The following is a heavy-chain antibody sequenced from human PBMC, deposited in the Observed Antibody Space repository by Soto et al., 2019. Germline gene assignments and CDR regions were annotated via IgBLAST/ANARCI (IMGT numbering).Heavy chain of an antibody. D-gene: IGHD5-12*01. Sequence: QVQLVQSGAEVKKPGSSVKVSCKASGGTFSSYTISWVRQSPVQGLEWMGRIIPILGIANCAPTFQGRVTITADKSTRTAYMELSSLRSEDNAVYYCARDPEYRGYDFTLIDSWGQGTLVTVSS. V-gene: IGHV1-69*08. CDR2: IIPILGIA. CDR1: GGTFSSYT. CDR3: ARDPEYRGYDFTLIDS. J-gene: IGHJ4*02.